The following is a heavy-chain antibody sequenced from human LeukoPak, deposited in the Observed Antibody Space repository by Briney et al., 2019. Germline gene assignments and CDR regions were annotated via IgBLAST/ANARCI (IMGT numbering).Heavy chain of an antibody. CDR3: ARDSIMTNRYYFDY. V-gene: IGHV1-69*04. J-gene: IGHJ4*02. D-gene: IGHD1-14*01. CDR1: GGTFSSYA. Sequence: EASVKVSCKASGGTFSSYAISWVRQAPGQGHEWMGRIIPIFGIANYAQKFQGRVTITADKSTSTAYMELSSLRSEDTAVYYCARDSIMTNRYYFDYWGQGTLVTVSS. CDR2: IIPIFGIA.